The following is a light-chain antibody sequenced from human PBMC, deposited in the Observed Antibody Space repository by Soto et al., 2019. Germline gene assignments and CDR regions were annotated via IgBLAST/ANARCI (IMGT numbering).Light chain of an antibody. CDR3: HHYNNWHT. J-gene: IGKJ2*01. CDR2: GAS. CDR1: QSVSSN. V-gene: IGKV3-15*01. Sequence: EIVMTQSPATLSVSPGERATLSCRASQSVSSNLAWYQQKPGQAPRLLIYGASTRATGVPARFSGTGSGTEFTLTISSLQSEDFAVYYCHHYNNWHTFGQGTKLEIK.